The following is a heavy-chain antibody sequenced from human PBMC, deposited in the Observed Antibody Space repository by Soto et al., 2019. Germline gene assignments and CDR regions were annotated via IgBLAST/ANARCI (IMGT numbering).Heavy chain of an antibody. J-gene: IGHJ1*01. CDR1: GFTFSSYR. V-gene: IGHV3-21*01. CDR2: ISSSSSYI. CDR3: ARDECSGGSCYVVPAYFQH. Sequence: PGGSLRLSCAASGFTFSSYRMNWVRQAPGKGLEWVSSISSSSSYIYYADSVKGRFTISRDNAKNSLYLQMNSLRAEDTAVYYCARDECSGGSCYVVPAYFQHWGQGTLVTVSS. D-gene: IGHD2-15*01.